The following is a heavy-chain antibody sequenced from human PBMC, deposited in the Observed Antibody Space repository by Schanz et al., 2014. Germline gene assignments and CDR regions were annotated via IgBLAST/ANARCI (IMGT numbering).Heavy chain of an antibody. CDR2: INPSGGST. CDR3: ARAGQDFEYSSLSPIWYFDL. Sequence: QVQLVQSGAEVKKPGASMKVSCKASGRTFIVYHVLHWVRHAPGQGLEWMATINPSGGSTSFAQKFQGRVTMTRATSTSTVNMELTSLRSDDTAVYYCARAGQDFEYSSLSPIWYFDLWGRGTLVTVSS. CDR1: GRTFIVYH. J-gene: IGHJ2*01. V-gene: IGHV1-46*01. D-gene: IGHD6-6*01.